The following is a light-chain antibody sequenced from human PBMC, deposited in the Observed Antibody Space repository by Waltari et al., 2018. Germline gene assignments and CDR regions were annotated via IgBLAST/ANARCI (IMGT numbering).Light chain of an antibody. V-gene: IGKV3-11*01. CDR3: QQRSNWPIT. J-gene: IGKJ5*01. Sequence: EIVLTQSPATLSLSPGERATLSCRASQSIRNYLAWYQQKPGQAPRPLIYDAPNEATGIPARFSGSGSGTDFTLSISSLEPEDFAVYYCQQRSNWPITFGQGTRLEIK. CDR2: DAP. CDR1: QSIRNY.